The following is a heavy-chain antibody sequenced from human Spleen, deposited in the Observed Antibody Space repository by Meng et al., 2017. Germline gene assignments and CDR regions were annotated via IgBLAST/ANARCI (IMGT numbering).Heavy chain of an antibody. V-gene: IGHV3-7*01. CDR2: IGPDGSEK. Sequence: GESLKISCAASGFTFSTFWMSWVRQAPGKGPEWVANIGPDGSEKYYVDSLKGRFTISRDNAKNSLFLQMNSLRVEDTAVYYCATDFWWGQGTLVTVSS. D-gene: IGHD2-21*02. J-gene: IGHJ4*02. CDR3: ATDFW. CDR1: GFTFSTFW.